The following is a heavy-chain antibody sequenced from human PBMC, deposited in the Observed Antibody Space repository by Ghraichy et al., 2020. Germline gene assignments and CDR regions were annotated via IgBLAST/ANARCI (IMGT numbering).Heavy chain of an antibody. CDR2: LDSSSNYI. J-gene: IGHJ4*02. V-gene: IGHV3-21*01. D-gene: IGHD6-13*01. Sequence: GGSLRLSCAASGFTFSNYSMSWVRQAPGKGLEWVSSLDSSSNYIYYADAVKGRFTISRDNAKNSLYLQMNSMRAEDTAVYYCARWEISAGGTNCWGQGTLVTVSS. CDR1: GFTFSNYS. CDR3: ARWEISAGGTNC.